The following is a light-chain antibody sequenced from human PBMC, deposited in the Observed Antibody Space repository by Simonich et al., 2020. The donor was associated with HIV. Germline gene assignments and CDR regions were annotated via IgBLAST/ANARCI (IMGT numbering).Light chain of an antibody. Sequence: EIVMTQSPATLSVSPGERATLYCRARQSVTSNLSWYQQKPGQAPRLLIYSASTRATGIPAKFSGSWSGTEFTLTISSMQSEDIAVYYCQQYNNRPLTFGGGTKVEIK. J-gene: IGKJ4*01. CDR3: QQYNNRPLT. V-gene: IGKV3-15*01. CDR1: QSVTSN. CDR2: SAS.